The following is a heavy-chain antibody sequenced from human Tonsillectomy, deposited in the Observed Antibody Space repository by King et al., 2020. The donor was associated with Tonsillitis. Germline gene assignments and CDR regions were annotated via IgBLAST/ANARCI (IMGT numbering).Heavy chain of an antibody. Sequence: VTLKESGPVLVKPTETLTLTCTVSGFSLSNAGLAVSWIRQPPGKALEWLAHIVSNDEKTYSTGLESRLTISKDTSKSQVVLIMTNMDPVDTATYYCARIFGDYSGVFDFWGQGTLVTVSS. V-gene: IGHV2-26*01. J-gene: IGHJ4*02. CDR3: ARIFGDYSGVFDF. D-gene: IGHD4-23*01. CDR2: IVSNDEK. CDR1: GFSLSNAGLA.